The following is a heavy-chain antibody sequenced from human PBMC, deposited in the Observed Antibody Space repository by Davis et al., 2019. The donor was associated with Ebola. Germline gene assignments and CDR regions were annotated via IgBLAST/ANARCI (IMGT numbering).Heavy chain of an antibody. CDR2: ISGSGGST. J-gene: IGHJ3*02. CDR3: ARDWSPSPSKWLVLTTDDAFDI. CDR1: GFTVSSNY. V-gene: IGHV3-23*01. Sequence: GESLKISCAASGFTVSSNYMSWVRQAPGKGLEWVSTISGSGGSTYYADSVKGRFTISRDNAKNSLYLQMNSLRDEDTAVYYCARDWSPSPSKWLVLTTDDAFDIWGQGTMVTVSS. D-gene: IGHD6-19*01.